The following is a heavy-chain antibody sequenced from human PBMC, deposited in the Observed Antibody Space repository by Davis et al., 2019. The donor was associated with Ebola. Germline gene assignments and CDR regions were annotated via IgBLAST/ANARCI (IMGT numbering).Heavy chain of an antibody. J-gene: IGHJ4*02. Sequence: PGGSLRLSCAASGFTFSSYSMNWVRQAPGKGLEWVSSISSSSSYIYYADSVKGRFTISRDNAKNSLYLQMNSLRAEDTAVYYCARDPVGTTVTTMSYFDYWGQGTLVTVSS. CDR2: ISSSSSYI. V-gene: IGHV3-21*01. CDR3: ARDPVGTTVTTMSYFDY. CDR1: GFTFSSYS. D-gene: IGHD4-17*01.